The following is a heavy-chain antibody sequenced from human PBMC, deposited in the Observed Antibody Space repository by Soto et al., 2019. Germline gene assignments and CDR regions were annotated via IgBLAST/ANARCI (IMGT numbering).Heavy chain of an antibody. CDR3: AKGPNYDFWSGYYAWFDP. V-gene: IGHV4-59*01. D-gene: IGHD3-3*01. CDR1: LGSISSYY. Sequence: PLKNRSHTCRVSLGSISSYYWRWIRQPPGKGMEWIGYIYYSGSTNYNPSLKSRVTISVDTSKNQFSLKLSSVTAADTAVYYCAKGPNYDFWSGYYAWFDPWGQGTLVTGSS. J-gene: IGHJ5*02. CDR2: IYYSGST.